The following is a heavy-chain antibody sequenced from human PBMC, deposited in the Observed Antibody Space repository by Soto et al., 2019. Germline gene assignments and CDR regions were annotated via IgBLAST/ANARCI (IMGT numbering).Heavy chain of an antibody. CDR1: GFSVTANY. CDR3: HGYGY. CDR2: IYSGGST. V-gene: IGHV3-53*01. J-gene: IGHJ4*02. Sequence: EVQVVGSGGGLIQPGGSLRLSCEVSGFSVTANYMSWVRQAPEKGLEWVSVIYSGGSTYYVDSVKGRFSISRDISKNTLYLQMNSLRAEDTAVYYCHGYGYWGQGTLVTVSS. D-gene: IGHD5-12*01.